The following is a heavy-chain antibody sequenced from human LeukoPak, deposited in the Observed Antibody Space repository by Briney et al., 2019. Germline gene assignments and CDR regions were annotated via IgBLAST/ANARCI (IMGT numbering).Heavy chain of an antibody. CDR2: IKSKTDGGTT. CDR1: GFTFSNAW. D-gene: IGHD3-9*01. J-gene: IGHJ4*02. Sequence: GGSLRLSCAASGFTFSNAWMSWVRQAPGKGLEWVGRIKSKTDGGTTDYAVPVKGRFSISGDVSKHSLYLQMNSLKTEDTAVYYCTADVMYDILTGHASAYWGQGTLVTVSS. V-gene: IGHV3-15*01. CDR3: TADVMYDILTGHASAY.